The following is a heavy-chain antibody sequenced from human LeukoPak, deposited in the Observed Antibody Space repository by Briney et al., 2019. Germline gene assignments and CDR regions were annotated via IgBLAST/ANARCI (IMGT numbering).Heavy chain of an antibody. CDR2: IYPADSDT. CDR1: GYRFTSYW. D-gene: IGHD2-15*01. CDR3: ARLSLYCSGGSCYAAAFDY. V-gene: IGHV5-51*01. Sequence: GESLKISVRGAGYRFTSYWSGGVRQMPGKGLEWMGIIYPADSDTRYSPSFQGQVTISADKSISTAYLQWSSLKASDNAVYYRARLSLYCSGGSCYAAAFDYWGQGTLVTVSS. J-gene: IGHJ4*02.